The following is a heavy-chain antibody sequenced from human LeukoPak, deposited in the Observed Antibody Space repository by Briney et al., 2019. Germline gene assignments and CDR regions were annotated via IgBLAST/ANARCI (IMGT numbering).Heavy chain of an antibody. Sequence: ASVKVSCKASGYTFTSYGISWVRQAPGQGLEWMGWISAYNGNTNYAQKLQGRVTMTTDTSTSTAYMELRGLRSDDTAVYYCARDPHYYDSSGLIDYWGQGTLVTVSS. J-gene: IGHJ4*02. V-gene: IGHV1-18*01. CDR1: GYTFTSYG. CDR3: ARDPHYYDSSGLIDY. CDR2: ISAYNGNT. D-gene: IGHD3-22*01.